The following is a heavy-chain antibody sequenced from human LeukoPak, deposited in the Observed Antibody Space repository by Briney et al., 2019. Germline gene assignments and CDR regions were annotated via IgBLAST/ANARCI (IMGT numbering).Heavy chain of an antibody. J-gene: IGHJ6*02. Sequence: SETLSLTCTVSGGSISSGDYYWSWIRQPPGKGLGWIGYIYYSGSTYYNPSLKSRVTISVDTSKNQFSLKLSSVTAADTAVYYCARDGGGYGMDVWGQGTTVTVSS. V-gene: IGHV4-30-4*01. CDR3: ARDGGGYGMDV. CDR2: IYYSGST. CDR1: GGSISSGDYY. D-gene: IGHD2-15*01.